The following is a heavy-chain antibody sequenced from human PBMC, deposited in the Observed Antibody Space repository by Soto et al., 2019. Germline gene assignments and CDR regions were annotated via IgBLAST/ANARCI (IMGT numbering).Heavy chain of an antibody. D-gene: IGHD3-10*01. CDR3: ARHFVAVVIKGWGY. V-gene: IGHV4-39*01. CDR1: GGSIDRSNYY. Sequence: PSEPLSLTCNVSGGSIDRSNYYWDWLRQPPGKGLEWIGTTYYNGNAYYNPSLKSRVSMSVDTSKNQFSLKLVSVTAADTAVYYCARHFVAVVIKGWGYWGQGTLVTVS. J-gene: IGHJ4*02. CDR2: TYYNGNA.